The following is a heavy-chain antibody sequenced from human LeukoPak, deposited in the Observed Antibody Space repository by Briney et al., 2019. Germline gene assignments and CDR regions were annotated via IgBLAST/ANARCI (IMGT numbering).Heavy chain of an antibody. CDR1: GFTFSSYG. V-gene: IGHV3-23*01. Sequence: GGSLRLSCAASGFTFSSYGMSWVRQAPGKGPEWVSTVSDDGVATYYADSVKGRFAISRDNSKDTVYLQMGSLRVEDTAVYYCAKTRMWNLRLDSWGQGTLVAVSS. D-gene: IGHD1-1*01. CDR2: VSDDGVAT. CDR3: AKTRMWNLRLDS. J-gene: IGHJ4*02.